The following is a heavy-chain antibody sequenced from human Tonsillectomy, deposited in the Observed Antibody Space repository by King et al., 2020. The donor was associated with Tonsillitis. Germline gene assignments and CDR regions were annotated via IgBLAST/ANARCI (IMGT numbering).Heavy chain of an antibody. V-gene: IGHV4-38-2*02. CDR1: GYSISSGYY. D-gene: IGHD2-2*01. CDR2: IYHSGST. J-gene: IGHJ4*02. Sequence: LQLQESGPGLVKPSETLSLTCAVSGYSISSGYYWAWIRQPPGKGLEWIGNIYHSGSTYYNPSLKSRVTISVDTSKNQFSLRLSSVTAADTAVYYCAREDLFGVVPAAMFDYWGQGTLVTVSS. CDR3: AREDLFGVVPAAMFDY.